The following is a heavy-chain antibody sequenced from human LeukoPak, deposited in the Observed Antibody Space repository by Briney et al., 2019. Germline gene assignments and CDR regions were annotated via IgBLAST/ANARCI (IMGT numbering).Heavy chain of an antibody. D-gene: IGHD3-9*01. V-gene: IGHV1-69*04. CDR2: IIPILGIA. J-gene: IGHJ4*02. CDR3: ARAPNLYYDILTGYPGSYFDY. Sequence: ASVKVSCKASGGTFSSYAISWVRQAPGQGLEWMGRIIPILGIANYAQKFQGRVTITADKSTSTAYMELSSLRSGDTAVYYCARAPNLYYDILTGYPGSYFDYWGQGTLVTVSP. CDR1: GGTFSSYA.